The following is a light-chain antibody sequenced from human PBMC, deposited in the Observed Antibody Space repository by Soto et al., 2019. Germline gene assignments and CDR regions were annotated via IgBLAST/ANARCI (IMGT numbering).Light chain of an antibody. Sequence: QSVLTQPPSASGTPGQRVTISCSGSSSNIGSNYVYWYQQLPGTVPKLLIYRNNQWPSGVPDRFSGSKSGTSASLAISGLRSEDEADYYCAAWDDSLSGVVFGGGTKVTVL. CDR1: SSNIGSNY. CDR3: AAWDDSLSGVV. CDR2: RNN. V-gene: IGLV1-47*01. J-gene: IGLJ2*01.